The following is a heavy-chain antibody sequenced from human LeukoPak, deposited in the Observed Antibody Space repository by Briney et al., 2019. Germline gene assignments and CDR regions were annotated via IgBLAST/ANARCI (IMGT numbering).Heavy chain of an antibody. CDR1: GYTFTSYD. CDR2: MNPNSGNT. Sequence: ASVTVSCKASGYTFTSYDINWVRQATGQGLEWMGWMNPNSGNTGYAQKFQGRVTMTRNTSISTAYMELSSLRSEDTAVYYCAGKEYSNSSFDYWGQGTLVTVSS. J-gene: IGHJ4*02. D-gene: IGHD6-6*01. V-gene: IGHV1-8*01. CDR3: AGKEYSNSSFDY.